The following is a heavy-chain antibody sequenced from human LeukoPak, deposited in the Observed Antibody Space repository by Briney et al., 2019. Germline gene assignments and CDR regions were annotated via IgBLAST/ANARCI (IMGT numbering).Heavy chain of an antibody. Sequence: GESLKISCKGSGYSFTSYWIGWVRQMPGKGLEWMGIIYSGDSDTRYSPSFQGQVTISADKSISTAYLQWSSLKASDTAMYYCARIVVPAAITSGFDYWGQGTLVTVSS. CDR1: GYSFTSYW. D-gene: IGHD2-2*01. CDR3: ARIVVPAAITSGFDY. J-gene: IGHJ4*02. CDR2: IYSGDSDT. V-gene: IGHV5-51*01.